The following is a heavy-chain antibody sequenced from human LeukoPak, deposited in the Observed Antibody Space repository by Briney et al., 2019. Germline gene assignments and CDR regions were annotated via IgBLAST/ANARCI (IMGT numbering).Heavy chain of an antibody. Sequence: ASVKVSCKASGGTFSSYAISWVRQAPGQGLEWMGGIIPIFGTANYAQKFKGRVTITTDESTSTAYMELSSLRSEDTAVYYCARVKGGAFDIWGQGTMVTVSS. J-gene: IGHJ3*02. CDR1: GGTFSSYA. CDR3: ARVKGGAFDI. V-gene: IGHV1-69*05. D-gene: IGHD3-16*01. CDR2: IIPIFGTA.